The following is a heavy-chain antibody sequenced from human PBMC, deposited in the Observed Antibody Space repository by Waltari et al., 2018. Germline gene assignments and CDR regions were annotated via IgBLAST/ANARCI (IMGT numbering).Heavy chain of an antibody. J-gene: IGHJ4*02. D-gene: IGHD5-12*01. CDR1: GGTFSSYA. V-gene: IGHV1-69*05. CDR2: IIPIIGTE. CDR3: ASQDGVATIPFYFDY. Sequence: QVQLVQSGAEVKKPGSSVKVSCKASGGTFSSYAISWVRQAPGQGLEWMGGIIPIIGTENYAQKFQGRVTITTDESTSTAYMELSSLRSEDTAVYYCASQDGVATIPFYFDYWGQGTLVTVSS.